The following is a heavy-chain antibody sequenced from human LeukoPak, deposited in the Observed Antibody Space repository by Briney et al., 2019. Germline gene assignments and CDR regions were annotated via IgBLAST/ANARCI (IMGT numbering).Heavy chain of an antibody. CDR2: IYYSGST. CDR1: GGSISSYY. D-gene: IGHD6-13*01. J-gene: IGHJ4*02. CDR3: ARVGSVSGYSSSWYGIEVPYYFDY. V-gene: IGHV4-59*01. Sequence: SETLSLTCTVSGGSISSYYWSWIRQPPGRGLEWIGYIYYSGSTNYNPSLTSRVTISVDTSKNQFSLKLSSVTAADTAVYYCARVGSVSGYSSSWYGIEVPYYFDYWGQGTLVTVSS.